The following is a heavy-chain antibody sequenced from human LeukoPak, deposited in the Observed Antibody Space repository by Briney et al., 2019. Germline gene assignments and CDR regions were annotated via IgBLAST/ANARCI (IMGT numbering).Heavy chain of an antibody. CDR2: ISTSSSYI. CDR3: ARGSSNIAGRNNCFDP. V-gene: IGHV3-21*01. J-gene: IGHJ5*02. CDR1: GFIFSRNS. Sequence: SGGSLRLSCAASGFIFSRNSMNWVRQAPGKGLEWVSSISTSSSYINYADSVKGRFTISRDNAKNSLYLQMNSLRAEDTAVCYCARGSSNIAGRNNCFDPWGQGTLVTVSS. D-gene: IGHD6-6*01.